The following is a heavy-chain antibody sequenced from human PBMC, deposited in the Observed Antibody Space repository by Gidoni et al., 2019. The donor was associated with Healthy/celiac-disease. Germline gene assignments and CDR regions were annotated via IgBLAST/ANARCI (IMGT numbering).Heavy chain of an antibody. D-gene: IGHD2-2*01. CDR1: GFTFSSYS. Sequence: EVQLVESGGGLVQPGGSLRLSCAASGFTFSSYSMNWVRQAPGKGLEWVSYISSSSSTIYYADSVKGRFTISRDNAKNSLYLQMNSLRDEDTAVYYCARERRIVVVPATFGTAAIRIHHYYGMDVWGQGTTVTVSS. V-gene: IGHV3-48*02. CDR3: ARERRIVVVPATFGTAAIRIHHYYGMDV. J-gene: IGHJ6*02. CDR2: ISSSSSTI.